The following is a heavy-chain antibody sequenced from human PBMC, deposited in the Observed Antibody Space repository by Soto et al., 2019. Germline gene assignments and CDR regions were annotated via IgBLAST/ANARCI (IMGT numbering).Heavy chain of an antibody. J-gene: IGHJ4*02. CDR1: GYTFTTYG. Sequence: QVHLVQSGAEVKKPGASVKVSCKGSGYTFTTYGITWVRQAPGQGLERMGWISAHNGNTNYAQKLQGTVTVTRDTSTSTAYMELRSLRSDATAVYYCARGRYGDYWGQGALVTVSS. CDR3: ARGRYGDY. CDR2: ISAHNGNT. V-gene: IGHV1-18*01. D-gene: IGHD1-1*01.